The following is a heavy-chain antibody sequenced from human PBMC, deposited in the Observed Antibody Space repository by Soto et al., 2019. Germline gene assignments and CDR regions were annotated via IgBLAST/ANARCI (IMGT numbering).Heavy chain of an antibody. J-gene: IGHJ5*02. CDR3: ARGYCSGGSCLDP. Sequence: PSETLSLTCTVSGGSISSYYWSWIRQPPGKGLEWIGYIYYSGSTNYNLSLKSRVTISVDTSKNQFSLKLSSVTAADTAVYYCARGYCSGGSCLDPWGQGTLVTVSS. V-gene: IGHV4-59*01. CDR1: GGSISSYY. D-gene: IGHD2-15*01. CDR2: IYYSGST.